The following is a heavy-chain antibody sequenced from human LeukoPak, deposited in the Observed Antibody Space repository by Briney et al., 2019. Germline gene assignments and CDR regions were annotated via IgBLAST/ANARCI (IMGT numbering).Heavy chain of an antibody. Sequence: PGGSLRLSCAASGFSFSSYSMNWVRQAPGKGLEWVSCISSGSSYIYEADSVKGRFTISRDNAKNSLYLQMNSLRAEDTAVYYCARDRYNWRGEGENWFDPWGQGTLVTVSS. CDR3: ARDRYNWRGEGENWFDP. CDR1: GFSFSSYS. J-gene: IGHJ5*02. V-gene: IGHV3-21*01. CDR2: ISSGSSYI. D-gene: IGHD1-20*01.